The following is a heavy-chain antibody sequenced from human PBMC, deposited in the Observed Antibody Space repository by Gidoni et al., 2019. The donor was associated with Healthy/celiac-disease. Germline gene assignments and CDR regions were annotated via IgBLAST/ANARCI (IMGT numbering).Heavy chain of an antibody. CDR3: ARDVQSSYGMDV. CDR1: GGSISRYY. V-gene: IGHV4-59*01. CDR2: IYYSGST. Sequence: QVQLQESGPGLVKPSETLSLTCTVSGGSISRYYWSWIRQPPGKGLEWIGYIYYSGSTNYNPSLKSRVTISVDTSKNQFSLKLSSVTAADTAVYYCARDVQSSYGMDVWGHGTTVTVSS. J-gene: IGHJ6*02. D-gene: IGHD3-10*02.